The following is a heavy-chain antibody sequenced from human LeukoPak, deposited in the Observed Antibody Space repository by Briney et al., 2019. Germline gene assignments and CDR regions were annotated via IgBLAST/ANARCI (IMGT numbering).Heavy chain of an antibody. V-gene: IGHV3-30-3*02. CDR1: GLTYSRYV. Sequence: GGSLSLSCAASGLTYSRYVIHWVRQAPGKGLEWVAIISDDGSKKFYADSVRGRFTISRDDSKSTLYLEMNSLSTEDTALYYCVNDKNYCLYWGQPSHVGVSS. CDR3: VNDKNYCLY. J-gene: IGHJ4*02. CDR2: ISDDGSKK.